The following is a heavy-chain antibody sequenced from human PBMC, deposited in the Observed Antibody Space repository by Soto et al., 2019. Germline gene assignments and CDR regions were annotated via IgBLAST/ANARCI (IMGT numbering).Heavy chain of an antibody. CDR3: AKDTYSSSWKGAFDY. Sequence: QVQLVESGGGVVQPGRSLRLSCEASGFTFSSYGMHGARQAPGKGLEWVAVISYDGSNKYYADSVKGRFTISRDNSKNTLYLQMNSLRAEDTAVYYCAKDTYSSSWKGAFDYWGQGTLVTVSS. V-gene: IGHV3-30*18. D-gene: IGHD6-13*01. CDR2: ISYDGSNK. J-gene: IGHJ4*02. CDR1: GFTFSSYG.